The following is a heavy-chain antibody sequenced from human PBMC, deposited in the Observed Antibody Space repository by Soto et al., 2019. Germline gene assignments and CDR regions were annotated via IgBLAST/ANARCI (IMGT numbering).Heavy chain of an antibody. Sequence: VKVSCKASGGTFSSYTISWVRQAPGQGLEWMGWISAYNGNTNYAQKLQGRVTMTTDTSTSTAYMELRSLRSDDTAVYYCARDVSSGWYGWFDPWGQGTLVTVSS. D-gene: IGHD6-19*01. CDR2: ISAYNGNT. CDR3: ARDVSSGWYGWFDP. CDR1: GGTFSSYT. V-gene: IGHV1-18*01. J-gene: IGHJ5*02.